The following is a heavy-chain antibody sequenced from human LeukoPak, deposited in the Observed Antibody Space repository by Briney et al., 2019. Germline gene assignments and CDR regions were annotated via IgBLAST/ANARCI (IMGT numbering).Heavy chain of an antibody. Sequence: SETLSLTCTVSGGSISSYYWSWIRQPPGKGLEWIACISYSGSTKYNPSLKSRVTISVDTSKNQLSLKLSSVTAADTAVYYCARKPGFDSSGYLNWFDPWGQGTLVTVSS. CDR1: GGSISSYY. CDR3: ARKPGFDSSGYLNWFDP. D-gene: IGHD3-22*01. CDR2: ISYSGST. V-gene: IGHV4-59*01. J-gene: IGHJ5*02.